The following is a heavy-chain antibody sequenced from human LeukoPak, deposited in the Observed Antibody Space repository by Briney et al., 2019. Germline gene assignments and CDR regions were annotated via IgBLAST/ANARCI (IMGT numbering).Heavy chain of an antibody. D-gene: IGHD3-10*01. CDR3: ATGDLWFGELLSH. V-gene: IGHV1-24*01. J-gene: IGHJ4*02. CDR2: FDPEDGET. Sequence: ASVKVSCKASAYTFTSYYMHWVRQAPGKGLEWRGGFDPEDGETIYAQKFQGRVTMTEDTSTDTAYMELSSLRSEDTAVYYCATGDLWFGELLSHWGQGTLVTVSS. CDR1: AYTFTSYY.